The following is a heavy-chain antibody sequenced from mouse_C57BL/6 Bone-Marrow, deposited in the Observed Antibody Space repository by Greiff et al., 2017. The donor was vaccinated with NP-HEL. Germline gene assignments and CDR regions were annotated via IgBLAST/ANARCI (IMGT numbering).Heavy chain of an antibody. V-gene: IGHV1-55*01. CDR2: IYPGSGST. CDR1: GYTFTSYW. CDR3: AVPYGYDGWYFDV. Sequence: VHVKQPGAELVKPGASVKMSCKASGYTFTSYWITWVKQRPGQGLEWIGDIYPGSGSTNYNEKFKSKATLTVDTSSSTAYMQLSSLTSEDSAVYYCAVPYGYDGWYFDVWGTGTTVTVSS. J-gene: IGHJ1*03. D-gene: IGHD2-2*01.